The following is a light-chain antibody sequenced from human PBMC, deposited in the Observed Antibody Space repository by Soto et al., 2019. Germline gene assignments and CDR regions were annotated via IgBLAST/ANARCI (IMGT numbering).Light chain of an antibody. CDR1: QSISTW. V-gene: IGKV1-5*03. Sequence: DIQMTQSPSTLSASVGDRVSITCRASQSISTWLAWYQQKPGQTPKLLIYKASGLESGVPSRFSGSGSGTEFTLTISSLQPDDFATYYCQHYNSYPLTFGGGTKVEIK. CDR3: QHYNSYPLT. J-gene: IGKJ4*01. CDR2: KAS.